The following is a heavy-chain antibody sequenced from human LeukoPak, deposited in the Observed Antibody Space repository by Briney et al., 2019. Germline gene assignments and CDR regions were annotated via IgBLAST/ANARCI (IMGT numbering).Heavy chain of an antibody. V-gene: IGHV4-59*01. D-gene: IGHD6-13*01. CDR2: IYYSGST. CDR3: ARDNRGQGSWYGFVY. Sequence: SETLPLTCTVSGCTLSSYYWSWIRQPPGKGLEWIGYIYYSGSTNYNPSLKSRVTISLDTSKNQFSLKLSSVTAADPAVYYCARDNRGQGSWYGFVYSGQGTLVTVSS. J-gene: IGHJ4*02. CDR1: GCTLSSYY.